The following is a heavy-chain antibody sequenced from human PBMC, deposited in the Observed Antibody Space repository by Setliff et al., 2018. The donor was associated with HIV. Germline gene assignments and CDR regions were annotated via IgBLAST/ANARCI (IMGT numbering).Heavy chain of an antibody. J-gene: IGHJ3*02. D-gene: IGHD2-8*01. CDR1: GGSISSVNW. Sequence: PSETLSLTCAVSGGSISSVNWWTWVRQPPGKGLEWIGEINHSGSTNYNPSLKSRVTISVDTSKNQFSLKLTSVTAADTAVYYCARVALSVTRTSRRAFDIWGPGTMVTVSS. CDR2: INHSGST. V-gene: IGHV4-4*02. CDR3: ARVALSVTRTSRRAFDI.